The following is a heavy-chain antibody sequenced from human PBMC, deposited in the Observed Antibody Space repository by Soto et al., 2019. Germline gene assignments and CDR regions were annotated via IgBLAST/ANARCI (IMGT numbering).Heavy chain of an antibody. CDR3: ANQMEKPYSSGWGFDY. Sequence: QVQLVESGGGVVQPGRSLRLSCAASGFTFSSYGMHWVRQAPGKGLEWVAVISYDGSNKYYADSVKGRFTISRDNSKNPLYLQMNSLKAEDTAVYYCANQMEKPYSSGWGFDYWGQGTLVTVSS. CDR1: GFTFSSYG. CDR2: ISYDGSNK. J-gene: IGHJ4*02. D-gene: IGHD6-19*01. V-gene: IGHV3-30*18.